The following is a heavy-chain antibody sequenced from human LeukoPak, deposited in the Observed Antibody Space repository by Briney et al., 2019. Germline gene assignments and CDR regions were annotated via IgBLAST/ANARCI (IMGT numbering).Heavy chain of an antibody. CDR1: GGSISSYY. V-gene: IGHV4-4*09. CDR2: IYTSGST. Sequence: PSETLSLTCTVSGGSISSYYWSWIRQPPGKGLEWIGYIYTSGSTNYNPSLKSRVTISVDTSKNQFSLKLSSVTAADTAVYYCARHHRRIYGHYCYYMDVWGKGTTVTVSS. CDR3: ARHHRRIYGHYCYYMDV. J-gene: IGHJ6*03. D-gene: IGHD2/OR15-2a*01.